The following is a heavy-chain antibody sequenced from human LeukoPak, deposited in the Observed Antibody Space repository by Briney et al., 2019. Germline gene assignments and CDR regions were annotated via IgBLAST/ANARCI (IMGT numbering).Heavy chain of an antibody. J-gene: IGHJ6*02. V-gene: IGHV3-30*18. Sequence: GRSLRLSCAASGFTFSSYGMHWVRQAPGKGLEWVAVISYDGSNKYYADSVKGRFTISRDNSKNTLYLQMNSLRAEDTAVYYCAKNRRQQLPYYYGMDVWGQGTTVTVSS. D-gene: IGHD6-13*01. CDR3: AKNRRQQLPYYYGMDV. CDR1: GFTFSSYG. CDR2: ISYDGSNK.